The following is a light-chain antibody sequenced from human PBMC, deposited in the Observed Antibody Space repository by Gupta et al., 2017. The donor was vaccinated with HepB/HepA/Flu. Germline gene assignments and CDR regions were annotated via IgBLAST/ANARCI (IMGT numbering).Light chain of an antibody. V-gene: IGKV1-39*01. CDR2: AAS. CDR1: QSISKY. CDR3: QQSDSSPFT. J-gene: IGKJ3*01. Sequence: DIQLTQSPSSLSASVGDRVTITCRASQSISKYLNWYQQKPGKAPKLLIYAASSVESGVPSRFSGSGSGTDFTLTISRPQPEDFATYSCQQSDSSPFTFGPGTKVDIK.